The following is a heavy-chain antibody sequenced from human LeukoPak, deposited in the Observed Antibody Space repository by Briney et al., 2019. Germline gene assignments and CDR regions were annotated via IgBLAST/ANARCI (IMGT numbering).Heavy chain of an antibody. CDR2: IGSRSSSI. V-gene: IGHV3-21*01. D-gene: IGHD3-22*01. Sequence: GGSLRLSCAASGFTTFSKYSMNWVRQAPGKGLEWVSCIGSRSSSIYYADSVRGRFSISRDNAKNSLYLQMNSLRAEDTAVYYCANSDRDDSSGSPWYFDLWGRGTLVTVSS. CDR1: GFTTFSKYS. CDR3: ANSDRDDSSGSPWYFDL. J-gene: IGHJ2*01.